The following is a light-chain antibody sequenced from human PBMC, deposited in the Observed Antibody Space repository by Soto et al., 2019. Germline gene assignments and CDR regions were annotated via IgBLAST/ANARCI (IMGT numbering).Light chain of an antibody. Sequence: QSVLTQPPSVSGAPGQRVTISCTGSSSNIGAGYDVHWYQQLPGTAPKLLIYGNSNRPSGVPDRFSGSKSGTSASLAITGLQAEDEADYYCQSYDSSLGYVFGTGTKGTVL. V-gene: IGLV1-40*01. CDR1: SSNIGAGYD. CDR2: GNS. CDR3: QSYDSSLGYV. J-gene: IGLJ1*01.